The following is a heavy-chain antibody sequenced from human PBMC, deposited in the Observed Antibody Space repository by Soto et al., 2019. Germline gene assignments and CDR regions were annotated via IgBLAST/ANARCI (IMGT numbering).Heavy chain of an antibody. CDR3: ARDNKGYYDSRPGYFDL. CDR1: GFTFSNYA. J-gene: IGHJ2*01. V-gene: IGHV3-30-3*01. D-gene: IGHD3-22*01. Sequence: QVQLVESGGGVVQPGRSLRLSCAASGFTFSNYAMHWVRQAPGKGLEWVAVVSYDGSKKYYADSVKGRFTISRDNSKNSLYLQMNSLGAEDTTVYYCARDNKGYYDSRPGYFDLWGRGTLVTVSS. CDR2: VSYDGSKK.